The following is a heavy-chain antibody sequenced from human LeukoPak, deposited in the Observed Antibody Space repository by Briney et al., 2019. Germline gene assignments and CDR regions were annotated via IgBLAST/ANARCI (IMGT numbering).Heavy chain of an antibody. CDR2: ISAYNGNT. J-gene: IGHJ4*02. CDR3: ARGVFGVVTPYYFDY. V-gene: IGHV1-18*01. CDR1: GYTFTSYG. Sequence: GASVKVSCKASGYTFTSYGISWVRQAPGQGLEGMGWISAYNGNTNYAQKLQGRVTMTTDTSTSTAYMELRSLRSDDTAVYYCARGVFGVVTPYYFDYWGQGTLVTVSS. D-gene: IGHD3-3*01.